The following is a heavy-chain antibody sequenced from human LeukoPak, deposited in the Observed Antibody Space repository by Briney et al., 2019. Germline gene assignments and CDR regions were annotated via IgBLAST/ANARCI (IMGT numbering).Heavy chain of an antibody. D-gene: IGHD3-3*01. V-gene: IGHV3-7*01. CDR1: GFTFRNSW. Sequence: GGSLRLSCAASGFTFRNSWMSWVRQAPGKGLEWVAYINQDGTDKYHVDSVKGRFTISKDNAENSLYLQMNSLRAEDTAVYYCARVIRFLDPWGQGTLVTVSS. CDR2: INQDGTDK. CDR3: ARVIRFLDP. J-gene: IGHJ5*02.